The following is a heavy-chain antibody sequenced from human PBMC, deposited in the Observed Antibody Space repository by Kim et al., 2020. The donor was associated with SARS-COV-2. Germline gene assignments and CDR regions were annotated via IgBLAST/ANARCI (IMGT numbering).Heavy chain of an antibody. CDR2: IRSKAYGGTT. CDR3: TRTPYYYDSSGQLQNWAGYYFDY. CDR1: GFTFGDYA. J-gene: IGHJ4*02. D-gene: IGHD3-22*01. V-gene: IGHV3-49*03. Sequence: GGSLRLSCTASGFTFGDYAMSWFRQAPGKGLEWVGFIRSKAYGGTTEYSASVTGRFTISRDDSKSIAYLQMNSLKTEDTAVYYCTRTPYYYDSSGQLQNWAGYYFDYWGQGTLVTVSS.